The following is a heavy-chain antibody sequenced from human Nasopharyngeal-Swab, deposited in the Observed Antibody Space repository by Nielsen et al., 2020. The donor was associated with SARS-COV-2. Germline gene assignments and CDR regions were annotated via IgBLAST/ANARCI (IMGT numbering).Heavy chain of an antibody. J-gene: IGHJ6*02. V-gene: IGHV3-33*03. Sequence: GRQAPGKGLEWVAIIWSDGSGENYADSVKGRFTISRDNSKSTLYLQMDSLRAEDTAVYYCARRRKVRGLNYENGMDVWGQGTTVTVSS. CDR3: ARRRKVRGLNYENGMDV. D-gene: IGHD3-16*01. CDR2: IWSDGSGE.